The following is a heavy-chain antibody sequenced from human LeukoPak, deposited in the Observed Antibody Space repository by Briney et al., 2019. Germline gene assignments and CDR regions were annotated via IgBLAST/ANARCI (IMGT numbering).Heavy chain of an antibody. CDR3: ARGPRWGNPDYYYYYYMDV. D-gene: IGHD2-8*02. CDR2: INHSGST. V-gene: IGHV4-34*01. Sequence: GSLRLSCAASGFTFSSYEMNWVRQPPGRGLEWIGEINHSGSTNYNPSLKSRGTISVDTSKNQFSLKLSSVTAADTAVYYCARGPRWGNPDYYYYYYMDVWGKGTTVTVSS. CDR1: GFTFSSYE. J-gene: IGHJ6*03.